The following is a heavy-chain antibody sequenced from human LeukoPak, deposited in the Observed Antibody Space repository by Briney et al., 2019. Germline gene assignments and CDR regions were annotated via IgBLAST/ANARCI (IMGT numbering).Heavy chain of an antibody. CDR1: GFTFSSYG. CDR2: IWYDGSNK. CDR3: ARDRATVTSPFDY. V-gene: IGHV3-33*01. J-gene: IGHJ4*02. D-gene: IGHD4-17*01. Sequence: GGSLRLSCAASGFTFSSYGMHWVRQAPGKGLEWVAVIWYDGSNKYYADSVKGRFTISRDNSKTTLYLQMNSLRAEDTAVYYCARDRATVTSPFDYWGQGTLVTVSS.